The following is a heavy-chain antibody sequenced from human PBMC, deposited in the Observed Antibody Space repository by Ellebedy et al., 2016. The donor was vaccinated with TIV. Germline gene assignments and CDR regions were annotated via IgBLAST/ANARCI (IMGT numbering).Heavy chain of an antibody. D-gene: IGHD1-26*01. J-gene: IGHJ4*02. Sequence: MPGGSLRLSCTVSGGSINGYYWSWIRQPPGKGLEWIGYIYHSGSTSYNPSLKSRVTISVDPSKNQFSLKLSSVTAADTAVYYCARQPFDSGAYYFDYWGQGTLVTVSS. CDR1: GGSINGYY. CDR3: ARQPFDSGAYYFDY. V-gene: IGHV4-59*08. CDR2: IYHSGST.